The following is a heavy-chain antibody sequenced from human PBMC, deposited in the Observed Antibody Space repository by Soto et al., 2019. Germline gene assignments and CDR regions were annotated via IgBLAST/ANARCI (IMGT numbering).Heavy chain of an antibody. V-gene: IGHV3-30*18. J-gene: IGHJ4*02. CDR1: VFTFSSYG. CDR3: AKVLFVGYSSSSPIDY. CDR2: ISYDGSNK. Sequence: GSLRLSCAASVFTFSSYGMHWVRQAPGKGLEWVAVISYDGSNKYYADSVKGRFTISRDNSKNTLYLQMNSLRAEDTAVYYCAKVLFVGYSSSSPIDYWGQGTLVTVSS. D-gene: IGHD6-6*01.